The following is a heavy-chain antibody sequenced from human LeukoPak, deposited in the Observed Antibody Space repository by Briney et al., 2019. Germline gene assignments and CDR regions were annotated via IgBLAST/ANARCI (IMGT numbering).Heavy chain of an antibody. V-gene: IGHV4-4*07. CDR2: IYTSGST. CDR1: GSSISIYY. CDR3: ARYDPRRGFDP. D-gene: IGHD3-3*01. J-gene: IGHJ5*02. Sequence: SETLSLTCTVSGSSISIYYWSWIRQPAGKGLEWIGRIYTSGSTNYNPSLKSRVTMSVDTSKNQFSLKLSSVTAADTAVYYCARYDPRRGFDPWGQGTLVTVSS.